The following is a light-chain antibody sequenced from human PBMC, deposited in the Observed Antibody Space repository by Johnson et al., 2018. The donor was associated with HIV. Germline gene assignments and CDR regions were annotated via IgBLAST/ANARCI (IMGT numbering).Light chain of an antibody. Sequence: QSVLTQPPSVSAAPGQKVTISCSGSSSNIGNNYVSWYQQLPGTAPKLLIYDNNKRPSGIPDRFSASKSGSSATLGITGLQTGDEADYYCATWDSSLSAYVFGPVTKVTIL. V-gene: IGLV1-51*01. CDR3: ATWDSSLSAYV. J-gene: IGLJ1*01. CDR1: SSNIGNNY. CDR2: DNN.